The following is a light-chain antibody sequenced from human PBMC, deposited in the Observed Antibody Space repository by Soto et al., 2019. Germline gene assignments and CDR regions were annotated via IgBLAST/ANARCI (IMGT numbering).Light chain of an antibody. CDR1: SSNIGSHT. Sequence: QSVLTQPPSASGTPGQRVTISCSGSSSNIGSHTVNWYQHLPGTAPKLLIYSDNQRPSGVPDRFSGSKSGTSASLAISGLQSEDEAYYYCATLDDSLNGLFGGGTKLTVL. V-gene: IGLV1-44*01. J-gene: IGLJ2*01. CDR2: SDN. CDR3: ATLDDSLNGL.